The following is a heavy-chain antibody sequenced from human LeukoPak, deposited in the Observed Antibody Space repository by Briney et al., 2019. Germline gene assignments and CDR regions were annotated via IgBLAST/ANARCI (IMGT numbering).Heavy chain of an antibody. Sequence: RTSETLFLTCAVYGGSFSGYYWSWIRQPPGKGLEWIGEINHSGSTNYNPSLKSRVTISVDTSKNQFFLKLSSVTAADTAVYYCARGRDGYKPAYYYYGMDVWGQGTTVTVSS. D-gene: IGHD5-24*01. V-gene: IGHV4-34*01. J-gene: IGHJ6*02. CDR3: ARGRDGYKPAYYYYGMDV. CDR1: GGSFSGYY. CDR2: INHSGST.